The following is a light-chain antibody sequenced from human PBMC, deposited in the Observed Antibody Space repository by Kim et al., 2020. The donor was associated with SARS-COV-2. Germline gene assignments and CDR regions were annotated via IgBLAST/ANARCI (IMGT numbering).Light chain of an antibody. CDR1: SSLVGNYNY. V-gene: IGLV2-14*03. J-gene: IGLJ2*01. Sequence: SALTQPASVSGSLGQSITISCTGTSSLVGNYNYVSWYQQHPDKAPKLIIYDVSYRPSGVSTRFSGSKSGNTASLTISGLQAADEADYYCTSYTGADTVVFGGGTKLTVL. CDR3: TSYTGADTVV. CDR2: DVS.